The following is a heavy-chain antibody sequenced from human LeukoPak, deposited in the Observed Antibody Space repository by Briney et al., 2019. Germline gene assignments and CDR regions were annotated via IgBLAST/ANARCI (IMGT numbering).Heavy chain of an antibody. CDR3: VKDQHCSTISCATRTGFDP. D-gene: IGHD2-2*01. V-gene: IGHV3-64D*06. CDR1: GFTFSNYA. Sequence: PGGSLLLSCSASGFTFSNYAMHWVRQATGKGLEFVSGISSTEGSTNYPDSVKDRFSISRDNSKNTLYLQMTSLRADDTAVYYCVKDQHCSTISCATRTGFDPWGQGTSVTVSS. J-gene: IGHJ5*02. CDR2: ISSTEGST.